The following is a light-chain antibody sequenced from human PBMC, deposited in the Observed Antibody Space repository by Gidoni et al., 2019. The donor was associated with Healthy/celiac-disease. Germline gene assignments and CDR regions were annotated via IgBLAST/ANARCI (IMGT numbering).Light chain of an antibody. CDR1: SLRSYY. J-gene: IGLJ3*02. V-gene: IGLV3-19*01. CDR3: NSRDSSGNHLEV. Sequence: SSELTPDPAVSVALGQTVRITCQGDSLRSYYASWYQQKPGQAPVLVIYGKNNRPSGSPDRFSGSSAGNTASLTITGAQAEEEADYYCNSRDSSGNHLEVFGGGTKLTVL. CDR2: GKN.